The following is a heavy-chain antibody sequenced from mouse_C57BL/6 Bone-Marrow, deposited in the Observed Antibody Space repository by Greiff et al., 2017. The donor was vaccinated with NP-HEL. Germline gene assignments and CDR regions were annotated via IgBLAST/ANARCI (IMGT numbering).Heavy chain of an antibody. CDR3: ARGNGIDY. CDR1: GYTFTSYW. Sequence: VQLQQPGAELVKPGASVKLSCKASGYTFTSYWMQWVKQRPGQGLEWIGEIDPSDSYTNYNQKFKGKATLTVDTSSSTAYMQRSSLTSEDSAVYYCARGNGIDYWGQGTTLTVSS. CDR2: IDPSDSYT. J-gene: IGHJ2*01. V-gene: IGHV1-50*01.